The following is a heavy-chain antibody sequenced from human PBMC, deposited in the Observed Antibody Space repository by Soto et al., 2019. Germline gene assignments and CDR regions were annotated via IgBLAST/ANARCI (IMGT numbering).Heavy chain of an antibody. D-gene: IGHD4-17*01. J-gene: IGHJ4*02. Sequence: SLRLSCAASGFTFNIYGMHWVRQAPGKGLEWVAVIWYDGRNKYYADSVKGRFTISGDNSKNTLYLQMNSLRAEDTAVYYCARDNAGTTTPGNYWGQGTLVTVSS. CDR2: IWYDGRNK. V-gene: IGHV3-33*01. CDR1: GFTFNIYG. CDR3: ARDNAGTTTPGNY.